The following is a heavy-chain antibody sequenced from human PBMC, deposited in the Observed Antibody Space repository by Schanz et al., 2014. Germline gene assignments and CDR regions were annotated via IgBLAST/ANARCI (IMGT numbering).Heavy chain of an antibody. V-gene: IGHV4-31*03. CDR2: IYSSGGT. Sequence: QVRLQESGPGLVRPSETLSLTCTVSGDSISSAYWSWIRQHPGKGLEWIGFIYSSGGTYYSPSLNSRVSISLDTSKNQFSLNLSSVTAADAAVYYCAGDRLAAQGIDSWGQGTLVTVSS. CDR1: GDSISSAY. CDR3: AGDRLAAQGIDS. J-gene: IGHJ4*02. D-gene: IGHD6-6*01.